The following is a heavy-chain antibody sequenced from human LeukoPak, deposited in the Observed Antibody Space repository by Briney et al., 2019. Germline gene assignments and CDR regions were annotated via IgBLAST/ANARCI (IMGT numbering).Heavy chain of an antibody. CDR1: GYTFTSYG. D-gene: IGHD3-22*01. CDR3: ARSHYYYDSSGYYYFDY. V-gene: IGHV1-18*01. J-gene: IGHJ4*02. CDR2: ISAYNGNT. Sequence: ASVKVSCKASGYTFTSYGISWVRQAPGQGLEWMGWISAYNGNTNYAQKLQGRVTMTTDTSTSTVYMELSSLRSEDTAVYYCARSHYYYDSSGYYYFDYWGQGTLVTVSS.